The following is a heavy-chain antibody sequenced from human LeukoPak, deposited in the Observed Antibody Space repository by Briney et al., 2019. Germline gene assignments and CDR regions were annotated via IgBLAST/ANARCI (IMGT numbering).Heavy chain of an antibody. Sequence: GGPLRLFCGPSGFLHKIYAMLCPPNAPGKALEGVTDNSCSGYNKQYAVSVKGRYTISRDNHKNALSPQMQSLRAEDRAVYYCAKGVSGYDYNDAFDIWGQGTMVTVSS. V-gene: IGHV3-23*01. D-gene: IGHD5-12*01. CDR1: GFLHKIYA. CDR2: NSCSGYNK. CDR3: AKGVSGYDYNDAFDI. J-gene: IGHJ3*02.